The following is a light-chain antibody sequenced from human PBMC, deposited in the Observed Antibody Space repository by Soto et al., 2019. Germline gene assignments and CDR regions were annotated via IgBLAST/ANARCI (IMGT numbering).Light chain of an antibody. J-gene: IGLJ3*02. CDR1: SSDVGAYNY. Sequence: QSALTQPPSASGSPGQSVTISCTGTSSDVGAYNYVSWYQQHPGKAPKLMIYEVSKRPSGVPDRFSGSKSGNTASLAISGLQSDDEAVYFCSTWDDSLNGWVFGGGTKLTVL. CDR2: EVS. CDR3: STWDDSLNGWV. V-gene: IGLV2-8*01.